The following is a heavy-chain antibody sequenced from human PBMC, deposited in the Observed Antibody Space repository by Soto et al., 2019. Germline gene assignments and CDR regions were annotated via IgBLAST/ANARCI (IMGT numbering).Heavy chain of an antibody. Sequence: QSQTLSLTCAISGDSVSSNSAAWNWIRQSPSRGLEWLGRTYYRSKWYNDYAVSVKSRITINPDTSKNQFSLQLNSVTPEDTAVYYCARGDSSSPYYYYYYMDVWGKGTTVTVSS. CDR2: TYYRSKWYN. V-gene: IGHV6-1*01. J-gene: IGHJ6*03. CDR3: ARGDSSSPYYYYYYMDV. CDR1: GDSVSSNSAA. D-gene: IGHD6-6*01.